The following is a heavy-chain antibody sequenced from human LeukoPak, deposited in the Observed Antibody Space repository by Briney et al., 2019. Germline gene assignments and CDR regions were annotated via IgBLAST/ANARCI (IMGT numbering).Heavy chain of an antibody. J-gene: IGHJ4*02. CDR1: GGSFSGYY. CDR2: INHSGST. V-gene: IGHV4-34*01. Sequence: NPSETLSLTCAVYGGSFSGYYWSWIRQPPGKGLEWIGEINHSGSTNYNPSLKSRVTISVDTSKNQFSLKLSSVTAADTAVYYCARVPDHSSTSQQLVTPFDYWGQGTLVTVSS. CDR3: ARVPDHSSTSQQLVTPFDY. D-gene: IGHD2-2*01.